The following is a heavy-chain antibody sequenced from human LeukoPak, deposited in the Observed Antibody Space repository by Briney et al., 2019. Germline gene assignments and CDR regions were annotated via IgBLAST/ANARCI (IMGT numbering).Heavy chain of an antibody. J-gene: IGHJ6*03. CDR3: ARRATVTTNYYYCMDV. Sequence: SETLSLTCTVSGASISSYYWSWIRQPPGKGLEWVGYIYTSGSTNDNPSLKSRVTISVDTSKNQFSLKLSFVTAADTAVYYCARRATVTTNYYYCMDVWGKGTTVTVSS. D-gene: IGHD4-11*01. CDR2: IYTSGST. CDR1: GASISSYY. V-gene: IGHV4-4*09.